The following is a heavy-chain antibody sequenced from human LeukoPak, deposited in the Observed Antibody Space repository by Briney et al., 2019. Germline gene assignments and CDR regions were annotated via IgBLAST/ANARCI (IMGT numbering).Heavy chain of an antibody. D-gene: IGHD2-2*02. CDR2: ISSSSSYI. V-gene: IGHV3-21*01. CDR1: GFTFSSYS. CDR3: ARRYCSSTSCYTGIDY. J-gene: IGHJ4*02. Sequence: PGGSLRLSCAASGFTFSSYSMNWVRQAPGKGLEWVSSISSSSSYIYYADSVKGRSTISRDNAKNSLYLQMNSLRAEDTAVYYCARRYCSSTSCYTGIDYWGQGTLVTVSS.